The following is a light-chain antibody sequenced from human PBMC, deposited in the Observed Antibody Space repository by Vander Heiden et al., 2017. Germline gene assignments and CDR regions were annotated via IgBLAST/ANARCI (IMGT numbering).Light chain of an antibody. CDR3: QRSYSTYT. CDR1: QSISSY. V-gene: IGKV1-39*01. CDR2: ASS. J-gene: IGKJ2*01. Sequence: DIQRTQSPSSLSASVGDRVTITCRASQSISSYLNWYQQKPGKAPMLLIYASSSVQSGVPSRFSGSGSGTDFTLTISSLQPEDFATYYCQRSYSTYTFGQGTKLEIK.